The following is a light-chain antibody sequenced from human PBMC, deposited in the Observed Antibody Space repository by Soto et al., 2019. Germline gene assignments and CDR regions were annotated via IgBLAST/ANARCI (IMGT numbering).Light chain of an antibody. J-gene: IGKJ5*01. CDR3: QQRSNWPT. Sequence: EIVLPQSPGTLSLSPGERATLTRPASQSLTSSYLAWYQQKPGQAPRILIYDASNRATGIPARFSGSGSGTDFTLTISSLDPEDFAVYYCQQRSNWPTLGQGTRLEI. CDR2: DAS. V-gene: IGKV3D-20*02. CDR1: QSLTSSY.